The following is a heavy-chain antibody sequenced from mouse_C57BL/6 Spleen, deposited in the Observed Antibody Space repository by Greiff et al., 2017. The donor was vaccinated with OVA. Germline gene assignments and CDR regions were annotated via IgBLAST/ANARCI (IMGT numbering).Heavy chain of an antibody. V-gene: IGHV1-53*01. Sequence: QSCKASGYTFTSYWMHWVKQRPGQGLEWIGNINPSNGGTNYNEKFKSKATLTVDKSSSTAYMQLSSLTSEDSAVYYCARSGIYDGYLYAMDDWGQGTSVTVSS. CDR2: INPSNGGT. D-gene: IGHD2-3*01. J-gene: IGHJ4*01. CDR3: ARSGIYDGYLYAMDD. CDR1: GYTFTSYW.